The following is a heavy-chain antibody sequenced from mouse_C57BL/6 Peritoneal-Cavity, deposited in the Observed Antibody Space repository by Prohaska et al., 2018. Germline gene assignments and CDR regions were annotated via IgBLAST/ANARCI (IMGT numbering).Heavy chain of an antibody. CDR2: INPNSGST. CDR3: APNYYGSSYGYFDV. J-gene: IGHJ1*03. V-gene: IGHV1-64*01. Sequence: PGQGLEWIGMINPNSGSTNYNEKFKSKATLTVDKSSSTAYMQLSSLTSEDSAVYYCAPNYYGSSYGYFDVWDTGTTVTVSS. D-gene: IGHD1-1*01.